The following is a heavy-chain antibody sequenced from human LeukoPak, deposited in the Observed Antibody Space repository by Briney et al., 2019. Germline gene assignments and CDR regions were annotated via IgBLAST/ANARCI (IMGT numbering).Heavy chain of an antibody. Sequence: KPSETLSLTCSVSGDSVSRSDSYWDWIRQPPGKGLEWIGYIYYSGSTYYNPSLKSRVTISVDTSKNQFSLKLSSVTAADTAVYYCARDLYNWNYGFGFFDYWGQGTLVTVSS. D-gene: IGHD1-7*01. CDR1: GDSVSRSDSY. CDR2: IYYSGST. J-gene: IGHJ4*02. V-gene: IGHV4-30-4*08. CDR3: ARDLYNWNYGFGFFDY.